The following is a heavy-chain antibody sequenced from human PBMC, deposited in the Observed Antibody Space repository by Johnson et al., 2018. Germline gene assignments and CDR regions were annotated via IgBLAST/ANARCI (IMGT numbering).Heavy chain of an antibody. CDR3: TRDAEWWSWGLDV. CDR1: GFIFRDYA. CDR2: IKSRTFGGTT. D-gene: IGHD2-15*01. V-gene: IGHV3-49*05. Sequence: VQLVQSGGGLVKPGRSLRLSCSASGFIFRDYAMNWFRQAPGKGLEWVSFIKSRTFGGTTKYAVSVKGRCTISRDDSKSIAYLHRNSLKTEDTPEYYCTRDAEWWSWGLDVWGQGTTVTVSS. J-gene: IGHJ6*02.